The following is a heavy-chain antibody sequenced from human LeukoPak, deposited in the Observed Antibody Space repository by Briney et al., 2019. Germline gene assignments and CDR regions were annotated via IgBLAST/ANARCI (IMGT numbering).Heavy chain of an antibody. CDR1: GGSFINYG. J-gene: IGHJ6*04. Sequence: GASVKASCKTSGGSFINYGISWVRQAPGQGLEWMGGIIPMSGTTNYAQKFQGRVAISADVSTSTSYMELSSLRSEDTAMYYCARDAGTLYYDSGSYYNVAGGGMDVWGKGTTVTVSS. CDR2: IIPMSGTT. V-gene: IGHV1-69*01. CDR3: ARDAGTLYYDSGSYYNVAGGGMDV. D-gene: IGHD3-10*01.